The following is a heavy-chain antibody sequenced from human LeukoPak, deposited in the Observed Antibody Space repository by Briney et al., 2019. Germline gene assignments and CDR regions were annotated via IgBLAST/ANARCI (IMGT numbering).Heavy chain of an antibody. J-gene: IGHJ4*02. CDR2: ISSSGSYI. D-gene: IGHD6-6*01. Sequence: GGSLRLSCAASGFTFSIYSMDWVRQAPGKGLEWVSSISSSGSYIYYADSLKGRFTISRDNAKNSLYLQMNSLRAEDTAVYYCAREGSSSSGISFDYWGQGTLVTVSS. V-gene: IGHV3-21*01. CDR1: GFTFSIYS. CDR3: AREGSSSSGISFDY.